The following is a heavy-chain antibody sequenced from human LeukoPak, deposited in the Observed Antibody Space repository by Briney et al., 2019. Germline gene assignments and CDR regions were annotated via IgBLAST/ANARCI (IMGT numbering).Heavy chain of an antibody. CDR1: GFTFSRFS. D-gene: IGHD1-14*01. Sequence: GGSLTLSCATSGFTFSRFSFRSVRQAPGKGLEWVASIYVTGNYINYADSVKGRVTIYRDNAKNSVYLQMNSLRADDTAVYYCAREFNTIGNFDFWGQGTLVTVSS. CDR2: IYVTGNYI. V-gene: IGHV3-21*01. CDR3: AREFNTIGNFDF. J-gene: IGHJ4*02.